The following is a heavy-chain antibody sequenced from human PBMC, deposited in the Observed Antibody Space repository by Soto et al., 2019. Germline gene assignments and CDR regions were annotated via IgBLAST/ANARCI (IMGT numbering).Heavy chain of an antibody. D-gene: IGHD1-1*01. CDR2: MNQDGSDK. V-gene: IGHV3-7*01. CDR3: ARGGGNFGY. CDR1: GFTFSDYW. J-gene: IGHJ4*02. Sequence: EVQSVEAGGGLVQPGGSLRLSCAASGFTFSDYWMSWVRQAPGNGLEWVANMNQDGSDKHYVDSVKGRFTISRDNAKNSLDLQMNSLRAEDTAVYYCARGGGNFGYWGQGTLVTVSS.